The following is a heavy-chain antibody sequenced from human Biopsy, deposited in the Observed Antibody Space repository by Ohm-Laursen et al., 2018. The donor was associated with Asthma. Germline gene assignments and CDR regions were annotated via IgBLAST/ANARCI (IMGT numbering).Heavy chain of an antibody. V-gene: IGHV4-39*01. CDR3: VRGSSSWHHGPFHYYYGLDV. CDR2: IYYSGTT. CDR1: SGSGGYMRSGNYY. J-gene: IGHJ6*02. D-gene: IGHD6-13*01. Sequence: SDTLSLTCSLSSGSGGYMRSGNYYWGWIRQPPGKGLEWIGSIYYSGTTYYNPSLESRVTVSPDTSKNQFSLKLTSVTAADTAVYYCVRGSSSWHHGPFHYYYGLDVWGQGTTATVSS.